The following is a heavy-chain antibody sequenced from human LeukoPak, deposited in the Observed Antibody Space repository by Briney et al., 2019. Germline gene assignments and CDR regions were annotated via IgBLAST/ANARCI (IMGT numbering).Heavy chain of an antibody. CDR1: GYTFTSYG. J-gene: IGHJ3*02. Sequence: ASVKVSCKASGYTFTSYGISWVRQAPGQGLEWMGWISAYNGNTNYAQKLQGRVTMTRDTSTSTVYMELSSLRSEDTAVYYCARTPIVVVPAANQIDAFDIWGQGTMVTVSS. CDR3: ARTPIVVVPAANQIDAFDI. D-gene: IGHD2-2*01. CDR2: ISAYNGNT. V-gene: IGHV1-18*01.